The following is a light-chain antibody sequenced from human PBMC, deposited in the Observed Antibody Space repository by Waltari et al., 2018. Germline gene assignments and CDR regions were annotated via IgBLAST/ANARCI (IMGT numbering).Light chain of an antibody. J-gene: IGLJ3*02. V-gene: IGLV3-19*01. CDR3: NCQDTSDYHLWL. Sequence: SSELTQDPVVSVALGQTVSITCQGDSLTNYYAAWYQRKPGQAPVLVSYGENNRPPGTPDRFSGSRSGNTSSLTITGAQAEDEADYYCNCQDTSDYHLWLFGGGTKLTVL. CDR2: GEN. CDR1: SLTNYY.